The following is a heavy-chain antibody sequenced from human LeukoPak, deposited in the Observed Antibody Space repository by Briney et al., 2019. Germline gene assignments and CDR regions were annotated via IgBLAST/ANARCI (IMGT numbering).Heavy chain of an antibody. CDR1: GYTFTSYG. CDR3: ARDLLSITMVRGVTPGY. Sequence: ASVKVSCKASGYTFTSYGISWVRQAPGQGLEWMGWISAYNGNTNYAQKLQGRVTMTTDTSTSTAYMELRSLRSDDTAVYYCARDLLSITMVRGVTPGYWGQGTLVTVSS. CDR2: ISAYNGNT. D-gene: IGHD3-10*01. V-gene: IGHV1-18*01. J-gene: IGHJ4*02.